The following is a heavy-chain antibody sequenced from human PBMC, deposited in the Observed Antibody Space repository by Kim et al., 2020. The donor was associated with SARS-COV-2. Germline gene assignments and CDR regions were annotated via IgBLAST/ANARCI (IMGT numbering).Heavy chain of an antibody. V-gene: IGHV1-2*02. CDR3: ARDGGRGSYPF. CDR2: T. D-gene: IGHD1-26*01. Sequence: TNYAQKFQGRVTMTRDTSISTACMELSRLRSDDTAVYYCARDGGRGSYPFWGQGTLVTVSS. J-gene: IGHJ4*02.